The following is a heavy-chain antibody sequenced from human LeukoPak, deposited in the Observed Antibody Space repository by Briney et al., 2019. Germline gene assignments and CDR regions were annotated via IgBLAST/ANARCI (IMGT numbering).Heavy chain of an antibody. CDR3: ARSRGYSYGDFDY. CDR1: GFTFSSYG. CDR2: IWYDGSNK. V-gene: IGHV3-33*01. J-gene: IGHJ4*02. Sequence: GGSLRLSCAASGFTFSSYGMHWVRQAPGKGLEWVAVIWYDGSNKYYADSVKGRFTISRDNSKNTLYLQMNSLRAEDTAVYYCARSRGYSYGDFDYWGQGTLVTVSS. D-gene: IGHD5-18*01.